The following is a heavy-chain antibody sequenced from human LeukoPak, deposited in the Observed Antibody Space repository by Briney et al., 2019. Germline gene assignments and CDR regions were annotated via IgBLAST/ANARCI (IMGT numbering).Heavy chain of an antibody. CDR2: IWYGGSNK. V-gene: IGHV3-33*01. J-gene: IGHJ6*04. CDR3: AREEILRFGRDWYGMDV. Sequence: GRSLRLSCAASGFTFSSYGMLWVRQAPGKGLEGVAVIWYGGSNKYYADSVKGRFTISRDNSKNTLYLQMNSLRAEDTAVYYCAREEILRFGRDWYGMDVWGKGTTVTVSS. CDR1: GFTFSSYG. D-gene: IGHD3-10*01.